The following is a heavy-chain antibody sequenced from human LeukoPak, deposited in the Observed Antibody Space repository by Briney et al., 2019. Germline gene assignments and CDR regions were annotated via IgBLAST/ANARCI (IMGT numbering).Heavy chain of an antibody. J-gene: IGHJ1*01. D-gene: IGHD3-22*01. CDR1: GGSFSGYY. CDR2: INHSGST. CDR3: ARHSRYYYDSSGYYYVLSEYFQH. Sequence: SETLSLTCAVYGGSFSGYYWSWIRQPPGKGLEWIGEINHSGSTNYNPSLKSRVTISVDTSKNPFSLKLSSVTAADTAVYYCARHSRYYYDSSGYYYVLSEYFQHWGQGTLVTVSS. V-gene: IGHV4-34*01.